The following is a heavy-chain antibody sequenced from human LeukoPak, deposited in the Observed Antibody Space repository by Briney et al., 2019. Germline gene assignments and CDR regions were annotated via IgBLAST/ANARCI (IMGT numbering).Heavy chain of an antibody. CDR1: GFTFSSYA. CDR2: ISYDGSNK. Sequence: PGRSLRLSCAASGFTFSSYAMHWVRQAPGKGLEWVAVISYDGSNKYYADSVKGRFTFSRDNSKNTLYLQMNSLRAEDTAVYYCARDSYYYDSSGYDYWGQGTLVTVSS. V-gene: IGHV3-30-3*01. J-gene: IGHJ4*02. D-gene: IGHD3-22*01. CDR3: ARDSYYYDSSGYDY.